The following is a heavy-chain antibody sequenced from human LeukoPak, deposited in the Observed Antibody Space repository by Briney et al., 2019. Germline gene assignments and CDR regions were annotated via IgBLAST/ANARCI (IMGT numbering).Heavy chain of an antibody. V-gene: IGHV1-3*01. J-gene: IGHJ3*02. D-gene: IGHD5-12*01. CDR3: ARDGYSGPDFSGNAFDI. Sequence: ASVKVSCKASGYTFTTYSMHWVRQAPGQRLEWMGWINAGYGSTKYSQKFQGRITPTRDTSASTVYMELSSLRSEDTAVYYCARDGYSGPDFSGNAFDIWGQGTMVTVSS. CDR1: GYTFTTYS. CDR2: INAGYGST.